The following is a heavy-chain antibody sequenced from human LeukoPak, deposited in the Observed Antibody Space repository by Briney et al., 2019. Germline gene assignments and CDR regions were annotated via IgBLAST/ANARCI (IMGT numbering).Heavy chain of an antibody. CDR1: GGSFSGYY. V-gene: IGHV4-34*01. D-gene: IGHD2-15*01. CDR3: ARHRGYCSGSRCYSVWFDP. Sequence: SETLSLTCAVYGGSFSGYYWSWIRQPPGKGLEWIGEINHSGSTNYNPSLKSRVSISVDSSKNQFSLKVSSVTAADTAVYYCARHRGYCSGSRCYSVWFDPWGQGTLVTVSS. CDR2: INHSGST. J-gene: IGHJ5*02.